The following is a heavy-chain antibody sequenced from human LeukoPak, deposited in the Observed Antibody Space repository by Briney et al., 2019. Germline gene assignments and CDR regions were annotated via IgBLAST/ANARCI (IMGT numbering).Heavy chain of an antibody. CDR1: GFTFSSYA. D-gene: IGHD1-26*01. J-gene: IGHJ4*02. CDR3: AKDPKYSGSKTFTY. Sequence: PGGSLRLSCAASGFTFSSYAMSWVRQAPGKGLEWDSAISGSGGSTYYADSVKGRFTISRDNSKNTLYLQMNSLRAEDTAVYYCAKDPKYSGSKTFTYWGQGTLVTVSS. CDR2: ISGSGGST. V-gene: IGHV3-23*01.